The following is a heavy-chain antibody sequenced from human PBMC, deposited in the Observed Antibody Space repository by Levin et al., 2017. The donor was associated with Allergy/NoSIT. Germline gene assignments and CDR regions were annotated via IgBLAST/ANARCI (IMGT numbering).Heavy chain of an antibody. Sequence: SETLSLTCTVSGGSISSGDYYWSWIRQPPGKGLEWIGYIYYSGSTYYNPSLKSRVTISVDTSKNQFSLKLSSVTAADTAVYYCAREDYDILTGASTSWFDPWGQGTLVTVSS. CDR3: AREDYDILTGASTSWFDP. J-gene: IGHJ5*02. CDR1: GGSISSGDYY. CDR2: IYYSGST. D-gene: IGHD3-9*01. V-gene: IGHV4-30-4*01.